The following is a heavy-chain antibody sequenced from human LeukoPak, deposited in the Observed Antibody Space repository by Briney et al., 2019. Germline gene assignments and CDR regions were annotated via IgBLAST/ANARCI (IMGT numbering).Heavy chain of an antibody. V-gene: IGHV1-69*05. D-gene: IGHD4-17*01. Sequence: GASVKVSCKASGGTFSSYAISWVRQAPGQGLEWMGGIIPIFGTANYAQKFQGRVTITTDESTSTAYMELSSLRSEDTAAYYCAREDYGDHLDYYYYMVVWGKGTTVTVSS. J-gene: IGHJ6*03. CDR3: AREDYGDHLDYYYYMVV. CDR1: GGTFSSYA. CDR2: IIPIFGTA.